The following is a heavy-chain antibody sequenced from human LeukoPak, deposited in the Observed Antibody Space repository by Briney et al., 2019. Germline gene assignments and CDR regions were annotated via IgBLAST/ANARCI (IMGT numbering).Heavy chain of an antibody. CDR2: ISAYNGKT. D-gene: IGHD3-16*02. V-gene: IGHV1-18*04. CDR1: GYTFTSYG. J-gene: IGHJ4*02. Sequence: GASVKVSRKASGYTFTSYGISWVRQAPGQGLEWMGWISAYNGKTNYVQKLQGRVTMTTDTSTSTAYMELRSLRSDDTTVYYCARARRGAILDYWGQGTLVTVSS. CDR3: ARARRGAILDY.